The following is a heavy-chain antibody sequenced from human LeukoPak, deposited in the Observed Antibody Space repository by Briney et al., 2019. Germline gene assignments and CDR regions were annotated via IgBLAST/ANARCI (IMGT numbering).Heavy chain of an antibody. CDR1: GFTFSSYG. Sequence: GGSLGLSCAASGFTFSSYGMHWVRQAPGKGLEWVAVISYDGSNKYYADSVKGRFTISRDNSKNTLYLQMNSLRAEDTAVYYCAGDDILTGYYVYWGQGTLVTVSS. CDR3: AGDDILTGYYVY. J-gene: IGHJ4*02. D-gene: IGHD3-9*01. V-gene: IGHV3-30*03. CDR2: ISYDGSNK.